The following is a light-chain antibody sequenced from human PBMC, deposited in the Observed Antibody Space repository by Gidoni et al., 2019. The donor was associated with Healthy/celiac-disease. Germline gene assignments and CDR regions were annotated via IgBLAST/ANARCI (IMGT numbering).Light chain of an antibody. CDR2: QDS. Sequence: SYELTQPPSVSVSPGQTASITCSGDKLGEKYACWYQQKPGQSPVLVIYQDSKRPSGIPERFSGSNSGNTATLTISGTQAMDEAYYYCQAWDSSTAVFGGGTKLTVL. J-gene: IGLJ2*01. V-gene: IGLV3-1*01. CDR1: KLGEKY. CDR3: QAWDSSTAV.